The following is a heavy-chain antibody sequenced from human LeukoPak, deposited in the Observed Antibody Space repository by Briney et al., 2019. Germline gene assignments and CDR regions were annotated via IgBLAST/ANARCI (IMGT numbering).Heavy chain of an antibody. V-gene: IGHV3-33*01. CDR2: IWYDGSNK. J-gene: IGHJ4*02. CDR1: GFTFSSYG. CDR3: ARDSPYLDY. Sequence: GGSLRLSCVASGFTFSSYGMHWVRQSPGKGLEWVAVIWYDGSNKYYADSVKGRFTISRDNSKNTLHLQMNSLRAEDTAVYYCARDSPYLDYWGQGTLVTVSS.